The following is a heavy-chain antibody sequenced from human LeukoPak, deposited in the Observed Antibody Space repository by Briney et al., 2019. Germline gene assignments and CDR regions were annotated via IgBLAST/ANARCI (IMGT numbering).Heavy chain of an antibody. Sequence: GGSLRLSCAASGFTFSSYSMNWVRQAPGKGLEWVSYISSSSSTIYYADSVKGRFTISRDNAKNSLYLQMNSLRAEDTAVYYCARGGSNYYDSSGYQGNFDYWGQGTLVTVSS. J-gene: IGHJ4*02. CDR2: ISSSSSTI. D-gene: IGHD3-22*01. CDR3: ARGGSNYYDSSGYQGNFDY. CDR1: GFTFSSYS. V-gene: IGHV3-48*01.